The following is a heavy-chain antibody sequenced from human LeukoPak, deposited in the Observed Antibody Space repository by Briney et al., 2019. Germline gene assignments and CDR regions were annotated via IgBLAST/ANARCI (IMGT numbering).Heavy chain of an antibody. CDR2: INPSGGST. CDR1: GYTFTSYY. Sequence: ASVKVSCKASGYTFTSYYMHWVRQAPGQGLEWMGIINPSGGSTSYAQKFQGRVTITADKSASTTYMELSSLRSEDTAVYYCARGQPYCSSTSCSTYYYGMDVWGQGTTVTVSS. D-gene: IGHD2-2*02. V-gene: IGHV1-46*01. CDR3: ARGQPYCSSTSCSTYYYGMDV. J-gene: IGHJ6*02.